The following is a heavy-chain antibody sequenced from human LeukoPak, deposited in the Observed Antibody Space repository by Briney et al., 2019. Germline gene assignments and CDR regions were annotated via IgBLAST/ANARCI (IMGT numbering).Heavy chain of an antibody. V-gene: IGHV3-23*01. CDR1: GFTFSNYA. CDR2: VTGRGGST. D-gene: IGHD3-9*01. J-gene: IGHJ4*02. CDR3: AKWGDFDILTGYYVSDF. Sequence: GGSLRLSCVASGFTFSNYAMSWVRQAPGKRLEWVLAVTGRGGSTYYADSVKGRFTISRDNSRNTLFLQMNSLRAEDTAIYYCAKWGDFDILTGYYVSDFWGQGTLVTVSS.